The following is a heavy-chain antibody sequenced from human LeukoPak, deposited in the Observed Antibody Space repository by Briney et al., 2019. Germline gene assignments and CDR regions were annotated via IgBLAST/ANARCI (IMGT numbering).Heavy chain of an antibody. J-gene: IGHJ3*02. Sequence: SETLSLTCTVSGGSISNYYWTWIRQPPGKGLEWIGFISYSGNTNYNPSLKSRVTISLDTSKNQFSLKLSSVTAVNTAVYYCARGPVGGATYYDGDAFDIWGQGTMVTVSS. CDR3: ARGPVGGATYYDGDAFDI. CDR1: GGSISNYY. D-gene: IGHD1-26*01. CDR2: ISYSGNT. V-gene: IGHV4-59*01.